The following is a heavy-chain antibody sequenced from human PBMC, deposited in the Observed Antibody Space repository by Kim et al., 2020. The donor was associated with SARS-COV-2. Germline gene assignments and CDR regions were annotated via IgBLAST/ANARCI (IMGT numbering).Heavy chain of an antibody. CDR2: INPSGGST. V-gene: IGHV1-46*01. Sequence: ASVKVSCKASGYTFTSYYMHWVRQAPGQGLEWMGIINPSGGSTSYAQKFQGRVTMTRDTSTSTVYMELSSLRSEDTAVYYCARGPPLWWPGRTALDFDYWGQGTLVTVSS. CDR3: ARGPPLWWPGRTALDFDY. J-gene: IGHJ4*02. D-gene: IGHD2-21*01. CDR1: GYTFTSYY.